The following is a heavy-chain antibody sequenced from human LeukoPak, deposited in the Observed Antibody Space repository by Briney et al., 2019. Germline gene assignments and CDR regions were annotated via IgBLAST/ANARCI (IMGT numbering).Heavy chain of an antibody. CDR3: ARAADWSTGWSDP. Sequence: PSETLSLTCTVSGGAISSYYWSWIRQPPGKGLEWIGYIYYSGSTNYNPSLKSRVTISVDTSKNQFSLKLSSVTAADTAVYYCARAADWSTGWSDPWGQGTLVTVSS. V-gene: IGHV4-59*01. CDR2: IYYSGST. D-gene: IGHD3-9*01. J-gene: IGHJ5*02. CDR1: GGAISSYY.